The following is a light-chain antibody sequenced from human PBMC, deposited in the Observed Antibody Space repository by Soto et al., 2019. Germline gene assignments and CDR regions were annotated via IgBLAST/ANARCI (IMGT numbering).Light chain of an antibody. CDR2: AAS. CDR1: QSVGTS. Sequence: DIVLTQSPATLSLSPGERATLSCRASQSVGTSLAWYQQRPGQAPRLLLPAASTRAAGIPARFSGSGSGTDFTLTISSLQPEDVAVYYCQQRTNWPPRDTFGQGTKLEIK. J-gene: IGKJ2*01. V-gene: IGKV3-11*01. CDR3: QQRTNWPPRDT.